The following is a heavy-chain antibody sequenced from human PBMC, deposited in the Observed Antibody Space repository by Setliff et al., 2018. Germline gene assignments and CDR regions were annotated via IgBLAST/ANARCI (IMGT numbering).Heavy chain of an antibody. D-gene: IGHD2-15*01. V-gene: IGHV1-3*01. J-gene: IGHJ6*02. CDR1: GYTSTTNA. Sequence: GASVKVSCKASGYTSTTNALHWVRQAPGQSLEWMGWITAGNGDTKYSQKFQDRITITRDTSASTFYMELSSQRSEDTALYSCAASVGGAPFYYGLDVWGQGTTVTVSS. CDR3: AASVGGAPFYYGLDV. CDR2: ITAGNGDT.